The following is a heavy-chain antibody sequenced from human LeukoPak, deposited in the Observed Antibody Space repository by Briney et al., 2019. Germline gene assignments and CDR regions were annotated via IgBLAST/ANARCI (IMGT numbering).Heavy chain of an antibody. V-gene: IGHV1-8*01. CDR1: GYTFTSYD. CDR3: ARGPPNWGYDY. Sequence: GASVTVSCTASGYTFTSYDFNWVRQATGQRPEWMGWMSPNSGGTGYAQKFQDRVTMTRNTSISTAYMELSSLRSDDTAVYYCARGPPNWGYDYWGPGTLVTVSS. J-gene: IGHJ4*02. CDR2: MSPNSGGT. D-gene: IGHD7-27*01.